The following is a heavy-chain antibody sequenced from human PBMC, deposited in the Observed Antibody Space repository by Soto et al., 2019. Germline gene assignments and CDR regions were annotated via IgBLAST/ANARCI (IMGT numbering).Heavy chain of an antibody. CDR2: ISYDGSNK. CDR1: GFTFSSYA. CDR3: AREGDRGRAADY. D-gene: IGHD2-21*02. V-gene: IGHV3-30-3*01. J-gene: IGHJ4*02. Sequence: QVQLVESGGGVVQPGRSLRLSCAASGFTFSSYAMHWVRQAPGKGLEWVAVISYDGSNKYYADSVKGRFTISRDNSKNTLYLQKNSLRAEDTAVYYCAREGDRGRAADYWGQGTLVTVSS.